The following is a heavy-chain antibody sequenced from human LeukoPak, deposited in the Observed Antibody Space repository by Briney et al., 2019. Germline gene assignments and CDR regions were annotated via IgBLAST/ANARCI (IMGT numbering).Heavy chain of an antibody. D-gene: IGHD2-15*01. V-gene: IGHV4-39*01. Sequence: SETPSLTCTVFGGSIISSDYHWGWVRQPPGKGLEWIGTISYSGNTDYNPSLRSRVTISVDTSNNQFSLRLGSVTAADTAVYHCARHCCSGPAKRVFDIWGQGTMATVSS. CDR1: GGSIISSDYH. CDR2: ISYSGNT. CDR3: ARHCCSGPAKRVFDI. J-gene: IGHJ3*02.